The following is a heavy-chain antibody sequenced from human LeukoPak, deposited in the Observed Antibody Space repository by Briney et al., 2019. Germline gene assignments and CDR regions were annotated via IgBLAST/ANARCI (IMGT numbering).Heavy chain of an antibody. V-gene: IGHV3-30*02. CDR2: IRYDGSNK. CDR1: GFTFSSYG. D-gene: IGHD3-22*01. CDR3: AKDSYDSSGYYFNWFDP. J-gene: IGHJ5*02. Sequence: PGGSLRLSCAASGFTFSSYGMHWVRQAPGKGLEWVAFIRYDGSNKYYADSVKGRFTISRDNSKNTLYLQMNSLRAEDTAVYYCAKDSYDSSGYYFNWFDPWGQGTLVTVSS.